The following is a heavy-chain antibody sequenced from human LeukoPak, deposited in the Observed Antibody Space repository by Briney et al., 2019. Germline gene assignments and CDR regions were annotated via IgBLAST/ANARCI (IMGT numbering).Heavy chain of an antibody. CDR2: IYYSGST. CDR3: ARAIVVVPAAMKYFDY. Sequence: SETLSLTCTVSGGSISSGDYYWSWIRQPPGKGLEWIGYIYYSGSTYYNPSLKSRVTISVDTSKNQFSLKLSSVTAADTAVYYCARAIVVVPAAMKYFDYWGQGTLVTVSS. CDR1: GGSISSGDYY. D-gene: IGHD2-2*01. V-gene: IGHV4-30-4*08. J-gene: IGHJ4*02.